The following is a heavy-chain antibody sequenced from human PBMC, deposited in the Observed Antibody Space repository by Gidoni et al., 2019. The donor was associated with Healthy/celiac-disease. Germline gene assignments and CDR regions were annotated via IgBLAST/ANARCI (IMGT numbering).Heavy chain of an antibody. CDR3: ARVGRPHGDHPGGY. V-gene: IGHV3-48*01. D-gene: IGHD4-17*01. Sequence: EVQLVESGGGLVQPGGSLRLSCAASGFPFSSYSMNWARQAPGKGLEWVSYISSSSSTIYYADYVKGRFTISRDNAKNSLYLQMNSLRAEDTTVYYCARVGRPHGDHPGGYWGQGTLVTVSS. J-gene: IGHJ4*02. CDR2: ISSSSSTI. CDR1: GFPFSSYS.